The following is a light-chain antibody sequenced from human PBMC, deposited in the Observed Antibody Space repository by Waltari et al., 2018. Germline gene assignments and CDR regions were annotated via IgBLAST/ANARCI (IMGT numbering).Light chain of an antibody. CDR3: QHRHLIPLT. CDR1: QSINNF. J-gene: IGKJ4*01. V-gene: IGKV1-39*01. Sequence: DTQMTQSASSLSAFVADRVTIPCRASQSINNFLNWYKQTPGKAPKLLIYGASNLNSAVPARFVGYRSATEFIITISSPRPEDFATYFCQHRHLIPLTFCGWTKVEF. CDR2: GAS.